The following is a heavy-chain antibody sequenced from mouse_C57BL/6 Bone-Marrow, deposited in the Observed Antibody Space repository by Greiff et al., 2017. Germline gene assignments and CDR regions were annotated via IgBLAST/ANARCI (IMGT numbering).Heavy chain of an antibody. CDR2: ISSGGSYT. J-gene: IGHJ3*01. CDR1: GFTFSSYG. V-gene: IGHV5-6*01. D-gene: IGHD2-1*01. CDR3: ARELPFVY. Sequence: EVQLVESGGDLVKPGGSLKLSCAASGFTFSSYGMSWVRQTPDKRLEWVATISSGGSYTYYPDSVKGRFTISRDNAKNTLYLQMSSLKSEDTAMYYCARELPFVYWGQGILVTVSA.